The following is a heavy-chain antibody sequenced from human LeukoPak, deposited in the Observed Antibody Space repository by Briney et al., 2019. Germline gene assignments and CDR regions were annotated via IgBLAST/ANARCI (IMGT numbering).Heavy chain of an antibody. Sequence: GGTLRLSCAASGFTFSSYGMSWVRQAPGKGLEWVSAISGSGGSTYYADSVKGRFTISRDNSKNTLYLQMNSLRAEDTAVYYCAKGNLGYCSGGSCYLWGYFDYWGQGTLVTVSS. CDR3: AKGNLGYCSGGSCYLWGYFDY. D-gene: IGHD2-15*01. CDR2: ISGSGGST. CDR1: GFTFSSYG. J-gene: IGHJ4*02. V-gene: IGHV3-23*01.